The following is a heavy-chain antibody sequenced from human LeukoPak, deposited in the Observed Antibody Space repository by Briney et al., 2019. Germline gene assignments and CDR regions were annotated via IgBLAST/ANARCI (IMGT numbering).Heavy chain of an antibody. CDR1: GFTFSSYA. CDR2: ISGSGGST. CDR3: ARPRYYDFWSVPRGGFGY. V-gene: IGHV3-23*01. J-gene: IGHJ4*02. Sequence: GGSLRLSCAASGFTFSSYAMSWVRQAPGKGLEWVSAISGSGGSTYYADSVKGRFTISRDNSKNTLYLQMNRLRVEDTAVYYCARPRYYDFWSVPRGGFGYWGQGTLVTVSS. D-gene: IGHD3-3*01.